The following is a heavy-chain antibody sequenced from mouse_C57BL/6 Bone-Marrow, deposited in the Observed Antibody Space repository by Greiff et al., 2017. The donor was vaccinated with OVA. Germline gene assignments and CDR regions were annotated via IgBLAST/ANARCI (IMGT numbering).Heavy chain of an antibody. J-gene: IGHJ3*01. CDR1: GFTFSSYA. V-gene: IGHV5-4*01. CDR3: ARDRNWDRFAY. D-gene: IGHD4-1*01. CDR2: ISDGGSYT. Sequence: EVQGVESGGGLVKPGGSLKLSCAASGFTFSSYAMSWVRQTPEKRLEWVATISDGGSYTYYPDNVKGRFTISRDNAKNNLYLQMSHLKSEDTAMYYCARDRNWDRFAYWGQGTLVTVSA.